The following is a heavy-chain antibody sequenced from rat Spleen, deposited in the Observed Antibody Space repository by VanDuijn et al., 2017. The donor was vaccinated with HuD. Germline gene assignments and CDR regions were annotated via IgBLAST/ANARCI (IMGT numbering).Heavy chain of an antibody. CDR2: ISYDGSST. CDR1: GFTFSDYY. J-gene: IGHJ2*01. Sequence: EVQLVESDGGLVQPGRSLKLSCAASGFTFSDYYMAWVRQAPTKGLEWVATISYDGSSTYYRDSVKGRFTISRDNAKSTLYLQMDSLRSEDTATYYCARRGTTYYFDYWGQGVMVTVSS. V-gene: IGHV5-29*01. D-gene: IGHD1-5*01. CDR3: ARRGTTYYFDY.